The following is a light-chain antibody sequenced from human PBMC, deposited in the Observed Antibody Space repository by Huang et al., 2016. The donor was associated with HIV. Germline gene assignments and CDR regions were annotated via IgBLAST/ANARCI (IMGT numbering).Light chain of an antibody. CDR2: EVC. CDR3: MQGINLPIT. J-gene: IGKJ5*01. V-gene: IGKV2-29*02. CDR1: QRHLHSDGKTY. Sequence: DIVLTQAPLSLSVTPGQPASISCKSSQRHLHSDGKTYLHWYLQRPGQSPHLLIYEVCSRLSGVPHRFSGSGSGTDFTLKISRVEAEDVGVYYCMQGINLPITFGQGTRLEIK.